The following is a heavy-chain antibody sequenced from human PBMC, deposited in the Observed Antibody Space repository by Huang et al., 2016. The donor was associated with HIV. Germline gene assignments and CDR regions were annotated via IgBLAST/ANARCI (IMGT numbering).Heavy chain of an antibody. Sequence: EVQLVESGGGLVKPGGSLRLSCAASGFTFSNAWLRWVRQAPGERLEWVGGIKSNTDGGTTDYAAPVKGRFTISRDDSKKTLYLKMNSLKSEDTAVYYCSSGSTSSPDYYYYYGMEVWGQGTTVTVSS. CDR2: IKSNTDGGTT. CDR3: SSGSTSSPDYYYYYGMEV. D-gene: IGHD2-2*01. J-gene: IGHJ6*02. CDR1: GFTFSNAW. V-gene: IGHV3-15*01.